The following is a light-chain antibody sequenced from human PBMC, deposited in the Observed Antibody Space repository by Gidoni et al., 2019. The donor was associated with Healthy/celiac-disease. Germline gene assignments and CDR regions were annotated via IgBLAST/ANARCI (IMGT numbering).Light chain of an antibody. J-gene: IGKJ2*01. V-gene: IGKV1-5*03. CDR3: QQYNSYPLT. CDR2: TAS. CDR1: QSISSW. Sequence: DIQMTQSPPTLSASVGARVTITCRASQSISSWLAWYQQKPGKAPTLLIYTASSLESRVPSRFSGSGSGTEFTLTISSLQPDDFATYCCQQYNSYPLTFGQGTKLEIK.